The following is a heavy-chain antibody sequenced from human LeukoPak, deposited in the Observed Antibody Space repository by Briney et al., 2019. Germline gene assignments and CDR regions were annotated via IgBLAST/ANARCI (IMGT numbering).Heavy chain of an antibody. D-gene: IGHD3-10*01. V-gene: IGHV3-53*01. Sequence: PGGSLRLSCAASGFTVSSKYMSWVRQAPGEGLEWVSVIYTEDSYYADSAKGRFTISRDNSKNPLFLQMNNLRTEDTAVYYCARAVRPYDSGNYYPYYFDYWGQGALVTVSS. J-gene: IGHJ4*02. CDR2: IYTEDS. CDR3: ARAVRPYDSGNYYPYYFDY. CDR1: GFTVSSKY.